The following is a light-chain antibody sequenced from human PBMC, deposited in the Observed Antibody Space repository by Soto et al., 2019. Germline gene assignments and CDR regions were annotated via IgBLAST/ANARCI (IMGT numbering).Light chain of an antibody. CDR3: AAWDDSLNGAV. Sequence: QSVLTQPPSASGTPGKRVTISCSGSSSNIGSNTVNWYQQLPGTAPKLLIYSNNQRPSGVPDRFSGSKSGTSASLAISGLQSEAEADYYCAAWDDSLNGAVFGGGTQLTVL. J-gene: IGLJ7*01. V-gene: IGLV1-44*01. CDR1: SSNIGSNT. CDR2: SNN.